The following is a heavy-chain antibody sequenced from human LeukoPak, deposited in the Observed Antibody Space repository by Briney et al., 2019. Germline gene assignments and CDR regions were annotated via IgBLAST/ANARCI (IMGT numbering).Heavy chain of an antibody. CDR3: AKDTSMGIYCTDGVCSPVDY. D-gene: IGHD2-8*01. V-gene: IGHV3-23*01. CDR1: GFTFSSFP. J-gene: IGHJ4*01. CDR2: ISASGGRT. Sequence: PGGSLRLSCAASGFTFSSFPMTRVRPAQGQGLEWGLTISASGGRTYDADSVKGRFTISRDNSKNHLYLQMNSLRAAEQSDYYSAKDTSMGIYCTDGVCSPVDYWGQGTLVTVSS.